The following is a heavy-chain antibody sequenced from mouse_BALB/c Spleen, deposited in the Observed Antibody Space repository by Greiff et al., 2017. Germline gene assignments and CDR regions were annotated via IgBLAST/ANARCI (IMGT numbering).Heavy chain of an antibody. CDR3: TRERGDYFDY. V-gene: IGHV1S22*01. CDR2: IYPGSGST. Sequence: LQQPGSELVRPGASVKLSCKASGYTFTSYWMHWVKQRPGQGLEWIGNIYPGSGSTNYDEKFKSKATLTVDTSSSTAYMQLSSLTSEDSAVYYCTRERGDYFDYWGQGTTLTVSS. CDR1: GYTFTSYW. J-gene: IGHJ2*01.